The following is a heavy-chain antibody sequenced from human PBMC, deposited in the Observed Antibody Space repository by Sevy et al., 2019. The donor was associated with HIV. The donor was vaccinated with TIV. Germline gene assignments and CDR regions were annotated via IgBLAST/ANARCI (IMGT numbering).Heavy chain of an antibody. V-gene: IGHV3-43D*04. D-gene: IGHD6-13*01. J-gene: IGHJ4*02. CDR2: ISWDGGST. CDR1: GFTFDDYA. CDR3: AKEGAMPAAGTHYFDY. Sequence: GGSLRLSCAASGFTFDDYAMHWVRQAPGKGLEWVSLISWDGGSTYYADSVKGRFTISRDNSKNSLYLQMNSLRAEDTALYYCAKEGAMPAAGTHYFDYWGQGTLVTVSS.